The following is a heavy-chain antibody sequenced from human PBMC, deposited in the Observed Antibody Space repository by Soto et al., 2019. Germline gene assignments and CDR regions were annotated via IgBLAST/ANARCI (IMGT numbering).Heavy chain of an antibody. CDR2: INHSGST. V-gene: IGHV4-34*01. CDR3: ARGGGIVATTSRDFDY. Sequence: TSETLSLTCSLYVWSFIGYYWSWIRQPPGNGLEWIGEINHSGSTNYNPSLKSRVTISVDTSKNQFSLKLSSVTAADTAVYYCARGGGIVATTSRDFDYWGQGTLVTVSS. J-gene: IGHJ4*02. CDR1: VWSFIGYY. D-gene: IGHD5-12*01.